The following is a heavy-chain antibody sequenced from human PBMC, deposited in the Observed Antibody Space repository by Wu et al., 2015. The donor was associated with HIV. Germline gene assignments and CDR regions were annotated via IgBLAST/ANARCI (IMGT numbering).Heavy chain of an antibody. Sequence: QVQLVQSGAEVKKPGASVKVSCKASGYTFTGYYMHWVRQAPGQGLEWMGWINPXSGGTNYAQKFQGRVTMTRDTSISTAYMELSRLRSDDTAVYYCAGGLVGRGSERWDGMDVWGQGDHGSPVSS. CDR1: GYTFTGYY. J-gene: IGHJ6*02. D-gene: IGHD1-26*01. CDR2: INPXSGGT. V-gene: IGHV1-2*02. CDR3: AGGLVGRGSERWDGMDV.